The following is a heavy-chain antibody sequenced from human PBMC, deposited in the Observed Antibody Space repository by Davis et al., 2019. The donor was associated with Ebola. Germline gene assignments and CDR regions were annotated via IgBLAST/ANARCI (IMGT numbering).Heavy chain of an antibody. CDR3: ARITMVRGVIIYGMDV. CDR2: IYHSGVT. V-gene: IGHV4-59*08. CDR1: GGSISSYY. Sequence: SETLSLTCTVSGGSISSYYWSWIRQPPGQGLDWIGYIYHSGVTNSNPSLKSLVTMSVDPSKNQFSLKLTSVTAADTAVYYCARITMVRGVIIYGMDVWGQGTTVTVSS. D-gene: IGHD3-10*01. J-gene: IGHJ6*02.